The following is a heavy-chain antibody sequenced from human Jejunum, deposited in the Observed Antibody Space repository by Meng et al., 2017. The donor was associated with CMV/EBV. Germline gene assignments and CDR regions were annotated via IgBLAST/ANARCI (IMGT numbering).Heavy chain of an antibody. J-gene: IGHJ4*02. CDR3: AKARQCED. CDR2: ISEIRDAS. Sequence: LRLYCAASGFTFSNYAMTWVRQAPGKGLEWVSTISEIRDASYYGDSVKGRFAISRDNSKNTLYLQMSSLRVEDTAVYYCAKARQCEDWGQGTLVTVSS. V-gene: IGHV3-23*01. CDR1: GFTFSNYA.